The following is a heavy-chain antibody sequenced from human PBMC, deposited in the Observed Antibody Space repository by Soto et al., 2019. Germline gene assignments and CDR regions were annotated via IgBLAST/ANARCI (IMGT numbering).Heavy chain of an antibody. CDR1: GGTFSSYA. D-gene: IGHD6-19*01. Sequence: SVKVSCKASGGTFSSYAISWVRQAPGQGLEWMAGIIPIFGTANYAQKFQGRVTITADESTSTAYMELSSLRSEDTAVYYCARDSRLRSSRFPLGFGAFDICGQVTMVTV. J-gene: IGHJ3*02. CDR2: IIPIFGTA. V-gene: IGHV1-69*13. CDR3: ARDSRLRSSRFPLGFGAFDI.